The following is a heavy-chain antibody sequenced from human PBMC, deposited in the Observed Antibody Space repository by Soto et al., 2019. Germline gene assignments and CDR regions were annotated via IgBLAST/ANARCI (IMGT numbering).Heavy chain of an antibody. CDR2: TYYSGST. J-gene: IGHJ3*02. Sequence: TLSLTFTVSGCSITSSNYYLSWIRQHPGKGLEWIGYTYYSGSTYYNPSLKSRVTISVDTSKNQFSLKLSSVTAADAAVYFCARERWDTSGYYRDAFDIWGQGTMVTV. V-gene: IGHV4-31*03. D-gene: IGHD3-22*01. CDR3: ARERWDTSGYYRDAFDI. CDR1: GCSITSSNYY.